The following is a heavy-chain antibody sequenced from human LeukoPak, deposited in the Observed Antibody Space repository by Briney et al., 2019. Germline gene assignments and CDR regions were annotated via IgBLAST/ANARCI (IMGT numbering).Heavy chain of an antibody. V-gene: IGHV3-74*01. CDR2: INSDGSST. Sequence: PGGSLRLSCADSGFTFSRYWMHWVRQAPGKGLVWVSRINSDGSSTSYADSVKGRFTISRDNAKNTLYLQMNSLRAEDTAVYYCARGGWFREQGPDYWGQGTLVTVSS. CDR1: GFTFSRYW. D-gene: IGHD3-10*01. J-gene: IGHJ4*02. CDR3: ARGGWFREQGPDY.